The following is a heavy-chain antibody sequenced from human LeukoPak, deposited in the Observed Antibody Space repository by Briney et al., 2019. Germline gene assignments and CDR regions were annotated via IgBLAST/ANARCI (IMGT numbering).Heavy chain of an antibody. CDR1: GGSFSGYY. CDR3: ARGLNYYGSGSYYSYYYYYGMDV. V-gene: IGHV4-34*01. CDR2: INHSGST. D-gene: IGHD3-10*01. Sequence: SETLSLTCAVYGGSFSGYYWSWIRQPLGKGLEWIGEINHSGSTNYNPSLKSRVTISVDTSKNQFSLKLSSVTAADTAVYYCARGLNYYGSGSYYSYYYYYGMDVWGQGTTVTVSS. J-gene: IGHJ6*02.